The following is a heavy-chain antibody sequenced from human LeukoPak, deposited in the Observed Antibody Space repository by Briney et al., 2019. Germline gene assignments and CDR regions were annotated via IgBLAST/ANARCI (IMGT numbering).Heavy chain of an antibody. V-gene: IGHV3-23*01. J-gene: IGHJ4*02. D-gene: IGHD2-8*02. Sequence: GGSLRLSCAASGFTFNTYAMSWVRQAPGKGLEGVSALSDSGGSTSYADSVRGRFTISRDNSRNTLYLQMNSLRADDTAVYYCAKVRGRVLGPDFGYYFDYWGRGTVVTVSS. CDR3: AKVRGRVLGPDFGYYFDY. CDR1: GFTFNTYA. CDR2: LSDSGGST.